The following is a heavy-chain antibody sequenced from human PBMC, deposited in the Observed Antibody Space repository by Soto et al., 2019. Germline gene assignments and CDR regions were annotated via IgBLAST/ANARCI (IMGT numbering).Heavy chain of an antibody. D-gene: IGHD3-3*01. J-gene: IGHJ4*02. CDR1: GGSFSGYY. CDR2: INHSGST. Sequence: SETLSLTCAVYGGSFSGYYWSWIRQPPGKGLEWIGEINHSGSTNYNPSLKSRVTISVDTSKNQFSVKLSSVTAADTAVYYCARGLPVGFDFWSGYLRVGYFDYWGQGTLVTVSS. V-gene: IGHV4-34*01. CDR3: ARGLPVGFDFWSGYLRVGYFDY.